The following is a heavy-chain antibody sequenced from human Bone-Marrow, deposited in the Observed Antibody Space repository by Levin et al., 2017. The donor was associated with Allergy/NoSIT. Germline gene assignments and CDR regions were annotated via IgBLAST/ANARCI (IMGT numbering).Heavy chain of an antibody. CDR1: GGSISSDY. CDR2: MYYSGTT. V-gene: IGHV4-59*01. CDR3: ARDLKSCSGGTCYYGAMDY. D-gene: IGHD2-15*01. J-gene: IGHJ4*02. Sequence: SETLSLTCTVSGGSISSDYWSWIRQPPGKGLEWIGYMYYSGTTNYNPSLKGRVTISVDTSKTQFSLKLTSVTAADTAVYYCARDLKSCSGGTCYYGAMDYWGRGTLVTVSS.